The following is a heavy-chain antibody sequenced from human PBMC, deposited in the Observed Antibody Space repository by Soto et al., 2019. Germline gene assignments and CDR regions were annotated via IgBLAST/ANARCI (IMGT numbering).Heavy chain of an antibody. CDR3: ARVVESIASAGTDGMDV. D-gene: IGHD6-13*01. CDR2: IYYSGST. J-gene: IGHJ6*02. V-gene: IGHV4-59*01. CDR1: GGSISSYY. Sequence: SETLSLTCTVSGGSISSYYWSWIRQPPGKGLEWIGYIYYSGSTNYNPSLKSRVTISVDTSKNQFSLKLSSVTAADTAVYYCARVVESIASAGTDGMDVWGQGTTVTVSS.